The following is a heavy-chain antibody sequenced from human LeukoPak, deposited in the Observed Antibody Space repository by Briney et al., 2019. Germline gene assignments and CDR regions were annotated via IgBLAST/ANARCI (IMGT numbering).Heavy chain of an antibody. J-gene: IGHJ3*02. V-gene: IGHV3-7*01. CDR2: IKQDGSEK. Sequence: GGSLRLSCAASGFTFSSYWMSWVRQAPGKGLERVANIKQDGSEKYYVDSVKGRFTISRDNAKNSLYLQMNSLRAEDTAVYYCARDESNGPDLDAFDIWGQGTMVTVSS. D-gene: IGHD2-8*01. CDR1: GFTFSSYW. CDR3: ARDESNGPDLDAFDI.